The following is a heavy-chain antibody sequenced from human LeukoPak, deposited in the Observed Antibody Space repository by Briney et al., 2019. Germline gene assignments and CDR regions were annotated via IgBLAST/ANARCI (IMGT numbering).Heavy chain of an antibody. CDR3: ARSGIAARSLDY. V-gene: IGHV1-69*05. Sequence: ASVKVFCKASGGTFSSYAISWVRQAPGQGLEWMGGIIPIFGTANYAQKFQGRVTITTDESTSTAYMELSSLRSEDTAVYYCARSGIAARSLDYWGQGTLVTVSS. D-gene: IGHD6-6*01. J-gene: IGHJ4*02. CDR2: IIPIFGTA. CDR1: GGTFSSYA.